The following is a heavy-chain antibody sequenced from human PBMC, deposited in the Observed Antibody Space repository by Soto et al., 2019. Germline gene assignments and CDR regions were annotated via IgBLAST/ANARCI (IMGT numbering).Heavy chain of an antibody. J-gene: IGHJ5*02. D-gene: IGHD2-8*01. V-gene: IGHV4-31*03. CDR2: IYYSGST. CDR3: ARSPRNILGYCTNGVCRRRWFDP. Sequence: QVQLQESGPGLVKPSQTLSLTCTVSGGSISSGGYYWSWIRQHPGKGLEWIGYIYYSGSTYYNPSLKSRVTISVDTSKNQFSLKLSSVTAADTAVYYCARSPRNILGYCTNGVCRRRWFDPWGQGTLVTVSS. CDR1: GGSISSGGYY.